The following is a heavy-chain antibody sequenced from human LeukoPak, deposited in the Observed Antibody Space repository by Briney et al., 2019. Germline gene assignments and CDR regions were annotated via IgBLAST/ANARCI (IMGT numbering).Heavy chain of an antibody. CDR3: ARAGKTAAGHV. D-gene: IGHD6-13*01. CDR1: GFTFSSYS. CDR2: ISSSSSYI. Sequence: GGSLRLSCAASGFTFSSYSMNWVRQAPGKGLEWVSSISSSSSYIYYADSVKGRFTISRDNAKNSLYLQMNSLRAEDTAVYYCARAGKTAAGHVWGLGTLVTVSS. V-gene: IGHV3-21*01. J-gene: IGHJ4*02.